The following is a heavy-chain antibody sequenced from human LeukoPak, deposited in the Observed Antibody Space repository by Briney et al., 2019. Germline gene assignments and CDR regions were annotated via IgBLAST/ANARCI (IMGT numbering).Heavy chain of an antibody. CDR3: ARVLFASGSSPDY. J-gene: IGHJ4*02. CDR1: GFTFSSYA. CDR2: VWHDGSNR. D-gene: IGHD3-10*01. Sequence: GRSLRLSCTAPGFTFSSYAIHWIRQAPGKGLEWVALVWHDGSNRYYADSVKGRFTISRDNSKTTVYLQMNSLRDEATAVYYCARVLFASGSSPDYWGQGTLVTVSS. V-gene: IGHV3-33*01.